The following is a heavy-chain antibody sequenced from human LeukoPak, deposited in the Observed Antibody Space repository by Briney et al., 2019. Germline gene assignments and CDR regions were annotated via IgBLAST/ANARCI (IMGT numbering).Heavy chain of an antibody. J-gene: IGHJ3*02. V-gene: IGHV3-53*01. CDR1: GFTVNVNH. CDR2: IYSGGTT. D-gene: IGHD4/OR15-4a*01. CDR3: ARDANNGGSPDAFDI. Sequence: GGPLRLSCGASGFTVNVNHMRGPGEAPGKGLNGGSIIYSGGTTYYADPVKARFTITRDNSKNTLYLQMNSLRAEDTAVYYCARDANNGGSPDAFDIWGRGTIVTVPS.